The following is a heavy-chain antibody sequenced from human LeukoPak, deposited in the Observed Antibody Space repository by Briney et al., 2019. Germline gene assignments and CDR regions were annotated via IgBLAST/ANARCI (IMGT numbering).Heavy chain of an antibody. J-gene: IGHJ2*01. CDR3: AKEAYTYWYFDL. D-gene: IGHD2-2*02. V-gene: IGHV3-30-3*01. CDR1: GFTFSSYA. Sequence: PGRSLRLSCAASGFTFSSYAMHWVRQAPGKGLEWVAVISYDGSNKYYADSVKGRFTISRDNSKNTLYLQMNSLRAEDTAVYYCAKEAYTYWYFDLWGRGTLVTVSS. CDR2: ISYDGSNK.